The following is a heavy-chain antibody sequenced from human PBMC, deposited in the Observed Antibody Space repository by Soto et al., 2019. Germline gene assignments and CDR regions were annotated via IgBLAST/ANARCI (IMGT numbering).Heavy chain of an antibody. CDR3: ERDLNTEFDF. CDR1: GFTFSSHS. CDR2: ITSSSTI. Sequence: GGSLRLSCAASGFTFSSHSMNWVRQAPGKGLEWLSYITSSSTIYYADSVKGRFTISRDNAKNSLYLQMNSLRGEDTAVYYCERDLNTEFDFWGQGTLVTVSS. V-gene: IGHV3-48*01. J-gene: IGHJ4*02. D-gene: IGHD4-17*01.